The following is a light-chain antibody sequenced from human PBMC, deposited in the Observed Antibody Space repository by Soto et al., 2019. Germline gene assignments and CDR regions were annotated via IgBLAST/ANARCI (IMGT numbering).Light chain of an antibody. Sequence: DIQMTQSPSSLSASVGDRVTITCRASQSISSYLNWYQQKPGKAPKLLIYAASSLQSGVPSRFSGSGSGKDFTLTISSLQPEDFATYYCQQSYTLSPLNFGGGTKVDIK. CDR3: QQSYTLSPLN. CDR2: AAS. J-gene: IGKJ4*01. CDR1: QSISSY. V-gene: IGKV1-39*01.